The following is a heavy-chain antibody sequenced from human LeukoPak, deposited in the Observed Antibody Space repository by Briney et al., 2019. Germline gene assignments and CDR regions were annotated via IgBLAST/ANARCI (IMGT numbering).Heavy chain of an antibody. V-gene: IGHV4-34*01. J-gene: IGHJ4*02. D-gene: IGHD1-7*01. CDR2: INHSGST. Sequence: SETLSLTCAVYGGSFSGYYWSWIRQPPGKGLEWIGEINHSGSTNYNPSLKSRVTISVDTSKNQFSLKLSSVTAADTAVYYCARQNFGFPSVWGQGTLVTVSS. CDR3: ARQNFGFPSV. CDR1: GGSFSGYY.